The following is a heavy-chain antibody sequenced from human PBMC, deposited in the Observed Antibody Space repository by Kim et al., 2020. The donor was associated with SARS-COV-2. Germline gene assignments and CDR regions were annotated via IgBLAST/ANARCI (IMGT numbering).Heavy chain of an antibody. J-gene: IGHJ5*02. CDR3: ARTGGKVVVIMENWFDP. Sequence: ASVKVSCKASGYTFTGYYMHWVRQAPGQGLEWMGWINPNSGGTNYAQKFQGRVTMTRDTSISTAYMELSRLRSDDTAVYYCARTGGKVVVIMENWFDPWGQGTLVTVSS. D-gene: IGHD3-22*01. CDR2: INPNSGGT. V-gene: IGHV1-2*02. CDR1: GYTFTGYY.